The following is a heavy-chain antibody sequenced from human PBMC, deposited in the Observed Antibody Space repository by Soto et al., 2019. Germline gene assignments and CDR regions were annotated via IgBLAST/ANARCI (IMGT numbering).Heavy chain of an antibody. D-gene: IGHD3-16*01. J-gene: IGHJ4*02. V-gene: IGHV3-72*01. CDR3: GRLGTPKDFEY. Sequence: EVQLVESGGGLVQPGGSLRLSCAASGFTFSDYYMDWVRQAPGQGLEWVGRSRNKANSYTTEYAASVKGRFTISRDDSKNLLYLQMNGLKIEDTAIYYCGRLGTPKDFEYWGQGILVTVSS. CDR1: GFTFSDYY. CDR2: SRNKANSYTT.